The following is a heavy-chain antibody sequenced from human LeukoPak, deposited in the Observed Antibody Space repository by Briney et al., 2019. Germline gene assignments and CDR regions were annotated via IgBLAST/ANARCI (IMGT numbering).Heavy chain of an antibody. CDR2: IKTDGSIT. CDR1: GFGFSNFW. J-gene: IGHJ4*02. V-gene: IGHV3-74*01. D-gene: IGHD6-6*01. CDR3: TREADPAFSASSSSDF. Sequence: GGSLRLSCAASGFGFSNFWMHWVRQAPGKGLEWVSRIKTDGSITAYADSVKGRFTISRDNAKNTLYLHMNSLKGEDTATYFCTREADPAFSASSSSDFWGQGTPVTVS.